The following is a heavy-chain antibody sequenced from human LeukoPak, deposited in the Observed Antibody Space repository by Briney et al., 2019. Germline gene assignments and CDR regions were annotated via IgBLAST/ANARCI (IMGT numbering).Heavy chain of an antibody. CDR1: GGSISSSY. CDR2: INHSGST. D-gene: IGHD3-10*01. V-gene: IGHV4-34*01. J-gene: IGHJ5*02. Sequence: SETLSLTCTVSGGSISSSYWGWIRQPPGKGLEWIGEINHSGSTNYNPSLKSRVTISVDTSKNQFSLKLSSVTAADTAVYYCARHAMVRGVPSWFDPWGQGTLVTVSS. CDR3: ARHAMVRGVPSWFDP.